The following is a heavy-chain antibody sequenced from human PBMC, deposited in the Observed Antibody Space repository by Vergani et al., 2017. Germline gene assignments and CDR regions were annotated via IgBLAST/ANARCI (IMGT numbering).Heavy chain of an antibody. J-gene: IGHJ4*02. CDR3: ARPDYYDSSGYSPAGY. D-gene: IGHD3-22*01. CDR2: IYPGDSDT. V-gene: IGHV5-51*01. Sequence: EVQLVQSGAEVKKPGESLKISCKGSGYSFTSYWIGWVRQMPGKGLEWMGIIYPGDSDTRYSPSFQGQVTISADKSISTAYLQWSSLKASDTAMYYCARPDYYDSSGYSPAGYWGQGTLVTVSS. CDR1: GYSFTSYW.